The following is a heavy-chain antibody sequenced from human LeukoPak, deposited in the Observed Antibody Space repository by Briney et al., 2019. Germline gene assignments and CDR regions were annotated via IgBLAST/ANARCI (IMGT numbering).Heavy chain of an antibody. Sequence: SETLSLTCAVYGGSFSGYYWSWIRQPPGKGLEWIGEINHSGSTNYNPSLKSRVTISVDTSKNQFSLKLSSVTAADTAVYYCARGLNSSGWYPFDYWGQGTLVTVSS. CDR1: GGSFSGYY. V-gene: IGHV4-34*01. CDR2: INHSGST. CDR3: ARGLNSSGWYPFDY. J-gene: IGHJ4*02. D-gene: IGHD6-19*01.